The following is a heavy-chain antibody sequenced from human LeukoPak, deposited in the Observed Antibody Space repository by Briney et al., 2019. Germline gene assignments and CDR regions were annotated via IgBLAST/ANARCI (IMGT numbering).Heavy chain of an antibody. CDR1: GFTFSSHG. V-gene: IGHV3-30*18. CDR3: AKAQAYGGFDY. J-gene: IGHJ4*02. CDR2: ISYDGSNK. D-gene: IGHD3-16*01. Sequence: GGSLRLSCAASGFTFSSHGMHWVRQAPGKGLEWVAVISYDGSNKYYADSVKGRFTISRDNSKNTLYLQMNSLRAEDTAVYYCAKAQAYGGFDYWGQGTLVTVSS.